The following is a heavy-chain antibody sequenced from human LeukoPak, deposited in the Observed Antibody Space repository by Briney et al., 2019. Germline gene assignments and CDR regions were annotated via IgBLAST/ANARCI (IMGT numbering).Heavy chain of an antibody. CDR1: GGPISNFY. CDR2: IYYSGTT. V-gene: IGHV4-59*01. Sequence: LETLSLTCTVSGGPISNFYWSWIRQPPGQGLEWIGYIYYSGTTNYNPSLKSRVTISVDTSKNQFSLKLRSVTAADTAVYYCARRDTAMSTGAFDYWGQGTLVTVS. D-gene: IGHD5-18*01. CDR3: ARRDTAMSTGAFDY. J-gene: IGHJ4*02.